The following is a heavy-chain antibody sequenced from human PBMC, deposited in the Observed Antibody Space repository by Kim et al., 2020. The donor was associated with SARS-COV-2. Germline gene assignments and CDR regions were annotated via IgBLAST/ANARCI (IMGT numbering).Heavy chain of an antibody. Sequence: ADSVKRRFTISRHESKNTLYLQMNSLEAEEAAVYYCARMVGMAAAGPFDYWGQGTLVTVSS. D-gene: IGHD6-13*01. J-gene: IGHJ4*02. CDR3: ARMVGMAAAGPFDY. V-gene: IGHV3-23*01.